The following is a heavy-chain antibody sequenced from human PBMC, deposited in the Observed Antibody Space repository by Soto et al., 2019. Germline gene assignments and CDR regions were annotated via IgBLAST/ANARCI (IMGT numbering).Heavy chain of an antibody. J-gene: IGHJ6*02. Sequence: ASVKVSXKASGGTFSSYAISWVRQAPGQGLEWMGGIIPIFGTANYAQKFQGRVTITADESTSTAYMELSSLRSEDTAVYYCASLRFLEWYPQRYYYYGMDVWGQGTTVTVSS. CDR3: ASLRFLEWYPQRYYYYGMDV. CDR2: IIPIFGTA. D-gene: IGHD3-3*01. V-gene: IGHV1-69*13. CDR1: GGTFSSYA.